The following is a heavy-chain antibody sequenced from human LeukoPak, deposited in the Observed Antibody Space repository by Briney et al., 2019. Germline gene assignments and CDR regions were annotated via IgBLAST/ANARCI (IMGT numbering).Heavy chain of an antibody. V-gene: IGHV4-39*07. Sequence: SETLSLTCTVSGGSISSSSYYWGWIRQPPGKGLEWIGSIYHSGSTYYNPSLKSRVTISVDTSKNQFSLKLSSVTAADTAVYYCARVKTVCGGDCYFSEGYYFDYWGQGTLVTVSS. CDR1: GGSISSSSYY. D-gene: IGHD2-21*02. CDR2: IYHSGST. CDR3: ARVKTVCGGDCYFSEGYYFDY. J-gene: IGHJ4*02.